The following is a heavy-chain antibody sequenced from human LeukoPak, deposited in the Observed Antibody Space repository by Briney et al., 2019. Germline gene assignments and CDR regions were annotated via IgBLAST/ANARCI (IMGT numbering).Heavy chain of an antibody. CDR2: INPNSGGT. CDR1: X. D-gene: IGHD6-19*01. J-gene: IGHJ5*01. Sequence: XXHWVRQAPGQGLEWMGWINPNSGGTNYAQKFQGRVTMTRDTSISTAYMELSRLRSDDTAVYYCARTTYSSGWFDYWGQGTLVTVSS. V-gene: IGHV1-2*02. CDR3: ARTTYSSGWFDY.